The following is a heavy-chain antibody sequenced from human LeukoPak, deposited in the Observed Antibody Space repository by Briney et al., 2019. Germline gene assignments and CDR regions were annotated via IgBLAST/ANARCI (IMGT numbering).Heavy chain of an antibody. CDR3: TLIKGWGSGSYYLDY. CDR1: GFSISNDW. Sequence: GGSLRLSCAASGFSISNDWMSWVRQAPRKGLEWIGRVKSKASGETTDYAAPVKGRFTILRDDAKNTLYLQMNSLKTEDTAVYYCTLIKGWGSGSYYLDYWGQGTLVTVSS. D-gene: IGHD3-10*01. V-gene: IGHV3-15*01. CDR2: VKSKASGETT. J-gene: IGHJ4*02.